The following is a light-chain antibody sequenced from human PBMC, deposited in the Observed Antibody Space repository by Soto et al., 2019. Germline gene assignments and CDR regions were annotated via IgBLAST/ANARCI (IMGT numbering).Light chain of an antibody. V-gene: IGLV7-43*01. J-gene: IGLJ3*02. CDR3: LLYYGGAFWV. Sequence: QAVVTQEPSLTVSPGGTVTLTCASSTVAVTSGYDPNWFQQKPGQAPRALIYSTSNKHSWTPARFSGSLLGGKAALTLSGVQPEDEAEYYCLLYYGGAFWVFGGGTKLTVL. CDR2: STS. CDR1: TVAVTSGYD.